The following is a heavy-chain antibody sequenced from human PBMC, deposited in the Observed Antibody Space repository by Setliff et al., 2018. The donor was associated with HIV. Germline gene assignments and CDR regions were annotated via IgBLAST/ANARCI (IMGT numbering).Heavy chain of an antibody. CDR3: ARGGLLFGMMNYFDS. CDR1: GYTFTTYS. CDR2: ISPSGGGT. V-gene: IGHV1-46*01. Sequence: ASVKVSCKASGYTFTTYSIYWVRQAPGQGLEWMGVISPSGGGTRDAQKFQGRISMTRDTSTSTVYMELSSLRSEDTAVYYCARGGLLFGMMNYFDSWGQGTLVTVSS. D-gene: IGHD2-21*02. J-gene: IGHJ4*02.